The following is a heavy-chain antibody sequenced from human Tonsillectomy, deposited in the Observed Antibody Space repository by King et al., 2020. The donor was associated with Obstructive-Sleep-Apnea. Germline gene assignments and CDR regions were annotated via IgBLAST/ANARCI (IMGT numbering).Heavy chain of an antibody. Sequence: GQLVQSGGGLVQPGGSLRLSCAASGFTFSSYWMHWVRQAPGKGLVWVSRINSDGSSTSYADTVKGRFTIPRDNAKNTLYLQVNSLRAEDTAVYFCARGAIGGAYVLWYWGQGTLVTVSS. CDR2: INSDGSST. CDR1: GFTFSSYW. V-gene: IGHV3-74*02. J-gene: IGHJ4*02. D-gene: IGHD1-26*01. CDR3: ARGAIGGAYVLWY.